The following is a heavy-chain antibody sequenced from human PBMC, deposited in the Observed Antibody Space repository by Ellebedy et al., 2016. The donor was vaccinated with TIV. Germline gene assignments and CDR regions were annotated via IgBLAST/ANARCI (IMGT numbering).Heavy chain of an antibody. CDR1: GFSFSTYG. CDR2: IWYDGVNI. J-gene: IGHJ4*02. CDR3: ARDRDSYDNSGYLGY. V-gene: IGHV3-33*01. D-gene: IGHD3-22*01. Sequence: GESLKISCEASGFSFSTYGMHWVRQAPGKGLERVAVIWYDGVNIYYTASVKGRFTISRDNSKNTLYLQMNSLRAEDTAVYYCARDRDSYDNSGYLGYWGQGTLVSVSS.